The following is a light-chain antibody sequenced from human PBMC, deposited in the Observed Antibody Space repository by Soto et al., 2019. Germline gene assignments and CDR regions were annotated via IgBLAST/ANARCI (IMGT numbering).Light chain of an antibody. Sequence: EMVLTQSPGTLAWSPGERSDQSCSARQSISSTYLTWYHQKPGQAPRLLIYGASSRATGIPDRFSGSGSGTDFTLTISRLEPDDFAVYYCQQYGSSPRTFGQGTQVDIK. CDR2: GAS. J-gene: IGKJ1*01. V-gene: IGKV3-20*01. CDR3: QQYGSSPRT. CDR1: QSISSTY.